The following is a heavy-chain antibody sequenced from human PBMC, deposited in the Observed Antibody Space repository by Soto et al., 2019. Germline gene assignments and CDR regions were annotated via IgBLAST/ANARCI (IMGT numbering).Heavy chain of an antibody. Sequence: SETLSLTCTVSGGSISSYYWSWIRQPPGKGLEWIGYIYYSGSTNYNPSLKSRVTISVGTSKNQFSLKLSSVTAADTAVYYCARHSKLGIAAPPRDYFDYWGQGTLVTVSS. CDR3: ARHSKLGIAAPPRDYFDY. J-gene: IGHJ4*02. V-gene: IGHV4-59*08. CDR2: IYYSGST. D-gene: IGHD6-13*01. CDR1: GGSISSYY.